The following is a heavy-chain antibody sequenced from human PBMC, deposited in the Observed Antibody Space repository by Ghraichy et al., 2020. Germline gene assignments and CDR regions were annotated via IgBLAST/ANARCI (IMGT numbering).Heavy chain of an antibody. CDR3: ARSIAAAGPWAFDV. Sequence: ESLNISCAVYGGAFSGHYWSWIRQTPGEGLQWIGEIYPSGGPNYNSSLQSRVTISVDMSKKQVFLRLTSVTAADTAVYYCARSIAAAGPWAFDVWGQGTRVTLS. V-gene: IGHV4-34*01. CDR1: GGAFSGHY. D-gene: IGHD6-13*01. J-gene: IGHJ3*01. CDR2: IYPSGGP.